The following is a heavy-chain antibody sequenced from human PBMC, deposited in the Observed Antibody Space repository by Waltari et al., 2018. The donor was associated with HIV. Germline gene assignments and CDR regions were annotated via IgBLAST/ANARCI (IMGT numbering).Heavy chain of an antibody. CDR2: ITGNSGSI. V-gene: IGHV3-9*01. Sequence: EVQLVESGGGLVQPGRSLRLSCAASGFTFDDYALHWVRQAPGKGLEWVSGITGNSGSIAYADSVKGRFTSSRDNANNSLYLQMNTLRAADTARYYCVKASGLLLPSYYFDYWGQGTLVTVSS. J-gene: IGHJ4*02. D-gene: IGHD2-21*01. CDR1: GFTFDDYA. CDR3: VKASGLLLPSYYFDY.